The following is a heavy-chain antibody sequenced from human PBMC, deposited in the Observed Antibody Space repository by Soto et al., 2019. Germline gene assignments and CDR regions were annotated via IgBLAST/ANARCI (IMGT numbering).Heavy chain of an antibody. CDR2: ISSSSSYI. V-gene: IGHV3-21*01. Sequence: GGSLRLSCAASGFTFSSYAMSWVRQAPGKGLEWVSSISSSSSYIYYADSVKGRFTISRDNAKNSLYLQMDSLRAEDTAVYYCARYDSSGYYWPYYYYGMDVWGQGTTVTVSS. J-gene: IGHJ6*02. CDR3: ARYDSSGYYWPYYYYGMDV. D-gene: IGHD3-22*01. CDR1: GFTFSSYA.